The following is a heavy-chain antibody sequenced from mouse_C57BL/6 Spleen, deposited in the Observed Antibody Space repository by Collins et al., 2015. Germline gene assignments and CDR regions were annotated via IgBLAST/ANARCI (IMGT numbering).Heavy chain of an antibody. CDR3: ARGAY. Sequence: QVQLQQPGAELVRPGSSVKLSCKASGYAFSSYWMNWVKQRPGKGLEWIGQIFPGDGDTNYNGNFKGKATLTTDKSSSTAYMQLSSLTSEDSAVYFCARGAYWGQGTLVTVSA. J-gene: IGHJ3*01. CDR2: IFPGDGDT. V-gene: IGHV1-80*01. CDR1: GYAFSSYW.